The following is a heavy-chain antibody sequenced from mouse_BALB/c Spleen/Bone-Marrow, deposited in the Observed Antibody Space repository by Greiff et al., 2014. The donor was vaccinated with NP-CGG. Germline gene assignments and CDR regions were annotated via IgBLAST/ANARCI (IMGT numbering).Heavy chain of an antibody. D-gene: IGHD2-1*01. CDR1: GYTFTSYW. CDR3: TGGNYPYYFDY. J-gene: IGHJ2*01. Sequence: QVQLKESGAELVRPGASVKLSCKASGYTFTSYWIKWGKQRPGQGLEWIGNIYPSNNYTNYNQKFKDKATLTVDKSSSTAYMQLSSPTSEDSAVYYCTGGNYPYYFDYWGQGTTLTVSS. CDR2: IYPSNNYT. V-gene: IGHV1-69*02.